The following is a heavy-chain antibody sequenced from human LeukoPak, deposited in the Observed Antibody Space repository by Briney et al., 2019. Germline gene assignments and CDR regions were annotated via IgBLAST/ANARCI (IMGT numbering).Heavy chain of an antibody. Sequence: ASVKVSCKASGYTFTGYYMHWVRQAPGQGLEWMGWINPNSGGTNYAQKFQGRVTMTRDTSISTAYMERSRLRSDDTAVYYCARVEMATITGPKPLDYWGQGTLVTVSS. V-gene: IGHV1-2*02. CDR3: ARVEMATITGPKPLDY. CDR1: GYTFTGYY. D-gene: IGHD5-24*01. J-gene: IGHJ4*02. CDR2: INPNSGGT.